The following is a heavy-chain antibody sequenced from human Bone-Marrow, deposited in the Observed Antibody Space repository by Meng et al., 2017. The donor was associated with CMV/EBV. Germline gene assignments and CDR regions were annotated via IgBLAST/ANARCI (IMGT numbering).Heavy chain of an antibody. CDR1: GGTFSSYT. V-gene: IGHV1-69*02. D-gene: IGHD3-10*01. Sequence: SVKVSCKASGGTFSSYTISWVRQAPGQGLEWMGRIIPILGIANYAQKFQGRVTITADKSTSTAYMELSSLSSEDTAVYYCARPRVPWDYYYGMDVWGQGTTVTVSS. CDR3: ARPRVPWDYYYGMDV. J-gene: IGHJ6*02. CDR2: IIPILGIA.